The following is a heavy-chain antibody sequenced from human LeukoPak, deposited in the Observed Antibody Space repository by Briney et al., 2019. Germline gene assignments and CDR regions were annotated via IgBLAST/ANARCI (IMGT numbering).Heavy chain of an antibody. CDR1: GLTFSNAW. V-gene: IGHV3-15*01. CDR2: IKSKTDGGTT. Sequence: GGSLRLSCAVSGLTFSNAWMSWVRQAPGKGLEWVGCIKSKTDGGTTDYAVPVKGRFTISRDDSKNTLYLQMNSLKTEDTAVYYCTTTKGWFDPWGQRTLVTVSA. J-gene: IGHJ5*02. CDR3: TTTKGWFDP.